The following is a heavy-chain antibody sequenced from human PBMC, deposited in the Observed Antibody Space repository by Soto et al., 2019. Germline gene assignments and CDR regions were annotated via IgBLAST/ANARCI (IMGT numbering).Heavy chain of an antibody. V-gene: IGHV1-69*06. CDR3: ARGPLYSGYDPGLDY. CDR2: IIPIFGTA. D-gene: IGHD5-12*01. Sequence: QVQLVQSGAEVKKPGSSVKVSCKASGGTFSSYAISWVRQAPGQGLEWMGGIIPIFGTANYAQKFQGRVIITADKPKSTAYMELRSLRSEDTAVYYGARGPLYSGYDPGLDYGGQGPLVTVSS. CDR1: GGTFSSYA. J-gene: IGHJ4*02.